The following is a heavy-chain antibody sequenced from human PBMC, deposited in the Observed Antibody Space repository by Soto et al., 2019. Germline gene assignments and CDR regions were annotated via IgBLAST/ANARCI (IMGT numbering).Heavy chain of an antibody. Sequence: GGSLRLSCVASGFTVDDYAMHWVRQAPGKGLEWVSGISANGDNVDYADSVKGRFTVSRDNAKNSLFLQMNSLRPEDTALYYCAKDSGYNYGYFRWFDPWGQGTLVTVSS. D-gene: IGHD5-18*01. CDR2: ISANGDNV. CDR1: GFTVDDYA. V-gene: IGHV3-9*01. CDR3: AKDSGYNYGYFRWFDP. J-gene: IGHJ5*02.